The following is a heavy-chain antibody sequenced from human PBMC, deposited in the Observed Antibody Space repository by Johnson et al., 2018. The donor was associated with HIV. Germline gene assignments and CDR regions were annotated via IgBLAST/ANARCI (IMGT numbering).Heavy chain of an antibody. CDR1: GFTFSSYG. D-gene: IGHD5-12*01. CDR2: IWYDGSNK. Sequence: QVQLVESGGGVVQPGGSLRLSCAASGFTFSSYGMHWVHQAPGKGLEWVAVIWYDGSNKYSADSVKGRFPISIDNSKNTLYLQMNSLRAEDTAGYYCAKPNSGYALGLGAFDIGGQGTMVTVSS. J-gene: IGHJ3*02. CDR3: AKPNSGYALGLGAFDI. V-gene: IGHV3-30*02.